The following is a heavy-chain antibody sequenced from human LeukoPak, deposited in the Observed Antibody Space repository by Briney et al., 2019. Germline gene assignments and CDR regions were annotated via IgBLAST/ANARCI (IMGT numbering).Heavy chain of an antibody. V-gene: IGHV5-51*01. CDR1: GYSFTSYW. CDR2: IYPADSDT. D-gene: IGHD4-17*01. J-gene: IGHJ6*03. Sequence: GESLKISCKGSGYSFTSYWIGWVRQMPGKGLEWMGIIYPADSDTRYSPSFQGQVTISADKSISTAYLQWSSLKASDTAMYYCARFSMTTVTPYYMDVWGKGTTVTVSS. CDR3: ARFSMTTVTPYYMDV.